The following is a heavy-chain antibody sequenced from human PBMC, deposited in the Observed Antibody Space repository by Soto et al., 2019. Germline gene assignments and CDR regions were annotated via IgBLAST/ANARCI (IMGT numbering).Heavy chain of an antibody. CDR2: RKQDGGEK. V-gene: IGHV3-7*03. CDR1: GFSFSTYW. J-gene: IGHJ6*02. CDR3: VRDQLILPADDFYYGVDV. Sequence: EVQLVESGGGSVQPGESLRLSCLASGFSFSTYWMSWVRQALGKGLEWVARRKQDGGEKYYVDSVKGRFTVSRDNATSALYLQLHTLSADEAGIYYCVRDQLILPADDFYYGVDVWGQGTTVTVSS.